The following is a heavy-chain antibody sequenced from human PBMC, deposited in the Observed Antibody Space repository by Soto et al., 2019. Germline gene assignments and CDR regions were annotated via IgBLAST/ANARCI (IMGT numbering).Heavy chain of an antibody. CDR3: ARDHPHSYGVYYFDY. J-gene: IGHJ4*02. CDR2: IYSSGST. D-gene: IGHD5-18*01. Sequence: SETLSLTCTVSGGSISNYYWNWIRQSPGKGLEWIGYIYSSGSTHYNPSLQSRVTISIDTSKNQASLKVNSVTAADTAVYYCARDHPHSYGVYYFDYWGQGTPVTVSS. CDR1: GGSISNYY. V-gene: IGHV4-59*01.